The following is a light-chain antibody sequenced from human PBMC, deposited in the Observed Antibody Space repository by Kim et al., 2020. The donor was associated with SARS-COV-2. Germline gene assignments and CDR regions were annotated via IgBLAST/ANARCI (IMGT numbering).Light chain of an antibody. CDR3: QHYDNVPIT. V-gene: IGKV1-33*01. Sequence: DIQMTQSPSSLSASVGDRVTITCQASQDISNYLNWYQQKPGKAPNLLIYDASNLQPGVPSRFSGSGSGIDFTFTINSLQPEDIATYYCQHYDNVPITFGQGTRLEFK. J-gene: IGKJ5*01. CDR1: QDISNY. CDR2: DAS.